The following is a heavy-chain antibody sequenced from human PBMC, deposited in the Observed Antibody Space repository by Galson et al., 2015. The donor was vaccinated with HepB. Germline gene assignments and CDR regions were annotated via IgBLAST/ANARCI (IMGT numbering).Heavy chain of an antibody. V-gene: IGHV3-33*01. D-gene: IGHD2-2*01. CDR3: ASDRWDCKSTNCYEEKDV. J-gene: IGHJ6*02. Sequence: SLRLSCAASGFTFSNYDMHWVRQAPGKGPEWVAVIWHDESNRHYADSVKGRFIISRDNSKNTLYLQMNSLRVEDTAVYYCASDRWDCKSTNCYEEKDVWGQGTTVTVSS. CDR1: GFTFSNYD. CDR2: IWHDESNR.